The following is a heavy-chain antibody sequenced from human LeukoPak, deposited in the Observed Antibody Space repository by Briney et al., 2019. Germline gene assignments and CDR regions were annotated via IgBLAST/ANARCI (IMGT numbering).Heavy chain of an antibody. Sequence: GGSLRLSCAASGFIVSNNYMNWVRQAPGKGLEWVSVIYYGGSTYYGDSVKGRFTISRDNSKNTIYLQMNSLRAEDTAVYYCARTYSSSSYSPFDYWGQGTLVTVSS. D-gene: IGHD6-13*01. V-gene: IGHV3-53*01. J-gene: IGHJ4*02. CDR2: IYYGGST. CDR1: GFIVSNNY. CDR3: ARTYSSSSYSPFDY.